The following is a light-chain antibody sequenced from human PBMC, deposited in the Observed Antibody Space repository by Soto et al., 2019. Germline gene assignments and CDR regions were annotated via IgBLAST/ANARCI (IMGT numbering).Light chain of an antibody. CDR1: QSVSSSY. J-gene: IGKJ1*01. CDR2: GAS. Sequence: EIVLTQSPGTLSLSPGERATLSCRASQSVSSSYLAWYQQKPGQAPRLLVYGASSRATGIPDRFSGSGSGTDFTLTIGRLEPEDFAVYYCLQYGRSPKTFGQGTRWIS. CDR3: LQYGRSPKT. V-gene: IGKV3-20*01.